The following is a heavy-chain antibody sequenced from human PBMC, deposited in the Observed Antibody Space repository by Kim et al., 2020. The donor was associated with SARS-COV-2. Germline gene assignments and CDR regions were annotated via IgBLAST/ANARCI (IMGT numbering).Heavy chain of an antibody. Sequence: GGSLRLSCAASGFTFSSYEMNWVRQAPGKGLEWVSCITSSGSTIYYADSVKGRFTISRDNAKHSLYLQMNSLRAEDTAVYYCARAKFDWLLYSYGMDVWGQGTTVTVSS. CDR3: ARAKFDWLLYSYGMDV. CDR2: ITSSGSTI. CDR1: GFTFSSYE. V-gene: IGHV3-48*03. D-gene: IGHD3-9*01. J-gene: IGHJ6*02.